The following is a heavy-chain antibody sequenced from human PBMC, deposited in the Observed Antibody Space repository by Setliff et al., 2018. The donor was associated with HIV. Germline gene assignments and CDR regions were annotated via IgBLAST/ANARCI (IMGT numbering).Heavy chain of an antibody. CDR2: ISTFDGNT. V-gene: IGHV1-18*01. D-gene: IGHD4-17*01. Sequence: ASVTVSCKASGYNFFSYGISWVRQAPGQGLEWMGWISTFDGNTDYAQNVQDRVTMTTDTSTSTVYMELRSLRSDDTAVYYCARVPGDYGDNPIDYWGQGTLVTLL. CDR1: GYNFFSYG. J-gene: IGHJ4*02. CDR3: ARVPGDYGDNPIDY.